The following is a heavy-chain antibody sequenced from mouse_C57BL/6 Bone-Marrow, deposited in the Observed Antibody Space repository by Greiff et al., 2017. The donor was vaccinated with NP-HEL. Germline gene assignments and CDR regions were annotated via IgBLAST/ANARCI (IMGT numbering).Heavy chain of an antibody. V-gene: IGHV1-50*01. D-gene: IGHD1-1*01. CDR3: ARERYYYYGSSPYWYFDV. CDR1: GYTFTSYW. Sequence: VQLQQPGAELVKPGASVKLSCKASGYTFTSYWMQWVKQRPGQGLEWIGEIDPSDSYTNYNQKFKGKAKLTVDTSSSTAYMQLSSLTSEDSAVYYCARERYYYYGSSPYWYFDVWGTGTTVTVSS. CDR2: IDPSDSYT. J-gene: IGHJ1*03.